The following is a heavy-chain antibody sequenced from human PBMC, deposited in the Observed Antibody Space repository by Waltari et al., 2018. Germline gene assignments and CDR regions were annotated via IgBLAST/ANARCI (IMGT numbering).Heavy chain of an antibody. CDR2: ISGSGGST. J-gene: IGHJ6*02. CDR3: ADYNVLRFLGPRMDV. D-gene: IGHD3-3*01. CDR1: GFPFSSYA. V-gene: IGHV3-23*01. Sequence: EVQLLESGGGLVQPGGSLRLSCAASGFPFSSYAMSWVRQAPGKGLEWVSAISGSGGSTYYADSVKGRFTISRDNSKNTLYLQMNSLRAEDTAVYYCADYNVLRFLGPRMDVWGQGTTVTVSS.